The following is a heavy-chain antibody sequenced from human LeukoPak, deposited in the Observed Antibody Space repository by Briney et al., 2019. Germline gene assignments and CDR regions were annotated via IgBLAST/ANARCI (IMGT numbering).Heavy chain of an antibody. J-gene: IGHJ4*02. D-gene: IGHD5-24*01. V-gene: IGHV4-39*01. CDR1: GGSISSYY. Sequence: SETLSLTCAVSGGSISSYYWGWIRQPPGKGLEWIGSIYYSGSTYYNPSLKSRVTISVDTSKNQFSLKLSSVTAADTAVYYCASPMAWAHNRRDSDYWGLGTLVTVSS. CDR3: ASPMAWAHNRRDSDY. CDR2: IYYSGST.